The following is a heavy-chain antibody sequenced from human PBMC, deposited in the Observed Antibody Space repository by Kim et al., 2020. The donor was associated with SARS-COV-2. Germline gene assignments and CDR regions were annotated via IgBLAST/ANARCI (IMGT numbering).Heavy chain of an antibody. CDR2: INKDGSDK. V-gene: IGHV3-7*01. Sequence: GGSLRLSCAASGFSFSSYWMSWVRQTPGKGLEWVANINKDGSDKYYRTSVKGRFTVSRDNAKNSMYLQMNSLGADDTAVYYCARGAGTSDYWGQGPPVTV. CDR3: ARGAGTSDY. CDR1: GFSFSSYW. J-gene: IGHJ4*02.